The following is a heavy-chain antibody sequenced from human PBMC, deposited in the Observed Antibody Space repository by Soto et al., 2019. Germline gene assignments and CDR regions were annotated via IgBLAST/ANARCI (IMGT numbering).Heavy chain of an antibody. D-gene: IGHD3-10*01. CDR3: ARGGHYYGSGSYYNYYYYGMDV. Sequence: QVQLVQSGAEVKKPGSSVKVSCKASGATSTAKAITGFRQPPGQGLGWMGGIIPTFGTANNAQKFQGRVTITADESTSTAYMELSSLRSEDTAVYYCARGGHYYGSGSYYNYYYYGMDVWGQGTTVTVSS. J-gene: IGHJ6*02. CDR1: GATSTAKA. V-gene: IGHV1-69*01. CDR2: IIPTFGTA.